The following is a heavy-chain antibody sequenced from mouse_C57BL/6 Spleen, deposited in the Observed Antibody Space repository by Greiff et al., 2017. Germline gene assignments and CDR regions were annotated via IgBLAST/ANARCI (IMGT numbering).Heavy chain of an antibody. CDR3: ARSYSSYPYYFDY. J-gene: IGHJ2*01. CDR2: INPSSGNT. CDR1: GYTFTSYT. D-gene: IGHD2-5*01. Sequence: VQLQESGAELARPGASVKMSCKASGYTFTSYTMHWVKQRPGQGLEWIGYINPSSGNTKYNQKFKDKATLTADKSSSTAYMQRSSLTSEDSAVYYCARSYSSYPYYFDYWGQGTTLTVSS. V-gene: IGHV1-4*01.